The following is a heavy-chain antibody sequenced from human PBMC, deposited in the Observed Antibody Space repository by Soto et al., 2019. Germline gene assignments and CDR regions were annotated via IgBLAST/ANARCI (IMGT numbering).Heavy chain of an antibody. V-gene: IGHV3-33*01. Sequence: QVQLVESGGGMVQPGRSLRLSCVASGFTFSSYGMHWVRQAPGKGLEWVALIWNDGSYKYFADSVKGRFTISRDNSKNTLYMQMNSLRAEDTAVYYCARDLSSSSWFDYWGQGTLVTVSS. CDR2: IWNDGSYK. D-gene: IGHD6-13*01. CDR3: ARDLSSSSWFDY. J-gene: IGHJ4*02. CDR1: GFTFSSYG.